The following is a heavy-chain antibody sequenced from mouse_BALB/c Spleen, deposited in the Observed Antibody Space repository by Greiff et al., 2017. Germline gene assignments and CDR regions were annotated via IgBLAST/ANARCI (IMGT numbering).Heavy chain of an antibody. J-gene: IGHJ2*01. CDR2: INPNNGGT. D-gene: IGHD1-1*01. V-gene: IGHV1-18*01. Sequence: EVQLQQSGPELVKSGASVKIPCKASGYTFTDYNMDWVKQSHGKSLEWIGDINPNNGGTIYNQKFKGKATLTVDKSSSTAYMELRSLTSEDTAVYYCARWDYYYGSSPFDYWGQGTTLTVSS. CDR1: GYTFTDYN. CDR3: ARWDYYYGSSPFDY.